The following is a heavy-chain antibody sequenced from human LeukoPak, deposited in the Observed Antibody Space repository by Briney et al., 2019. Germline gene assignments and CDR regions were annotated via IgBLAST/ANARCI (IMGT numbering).Heavy chain of an antibody. J-gene: IGHJ4*02. Sequence: PSETLSLTCAVYGGSFSGYYWSWIRQPPGKGLEWIGEINHSGSTNYNPSLKSRVTISVDTSKNQFSLKLSSVTAADTAVYYCARLYGVDYWGQGTLVTVSS. CDR2: INHSGST. CDR3: ARLYGVDY. V-gene: IGHV4-34*01. CDR1: GGSFSGYY. D-gene: IGHD2-2*02.